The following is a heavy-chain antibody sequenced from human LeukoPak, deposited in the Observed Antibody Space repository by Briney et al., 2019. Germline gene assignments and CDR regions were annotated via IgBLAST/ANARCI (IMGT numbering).Heavy chain of an antibody. V-gene: IGHV3-23*01. CDR3: AKGGGRPLDDAFDV. J-gene: IGHJ3*01. CDR1: GFTFSNYG. Sequence: GGSLRLSCAASGFTFSNYGMSWVRQAPGKGLEWVSSISGNGINTYYEDSVKGRFTVSRDNSKNTLHLQMNSLRAEDTAIHYCAKGGGRPLDDAFDVWGQGTMVTVSS. CDR2: ISGNGINT.